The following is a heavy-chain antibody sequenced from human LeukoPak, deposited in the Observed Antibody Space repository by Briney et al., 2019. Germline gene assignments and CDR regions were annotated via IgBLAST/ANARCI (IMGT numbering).Heavy chain of an antibody. Sequence: SETLSLTCTVSGGSISSRSDYWGWIRQTPGKGLEWIGNLDSSGSTYYNPSLKSRVTISVGTSKNQFSLNLRSVTAADTAIYFCSRSHDYGGLYFYYYMDVWGKGTTVTVSS. CDR1: GGSISSRSDY. CDR3: SRSHDYGGLYFYYYMDV. J-gene: IGHJ6*03. V-gene: IGHV4-39*01. CDR2: LDSSGST. D-gene: IGHD4-23*01.